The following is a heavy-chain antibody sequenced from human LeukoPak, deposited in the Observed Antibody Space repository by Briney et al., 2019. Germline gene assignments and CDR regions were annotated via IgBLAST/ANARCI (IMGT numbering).Heavy chain of an antibody. CDR2: INPSGGST. CDR3: ARDLAPGYDFWSGPLYNWFDP. D-gene: IGHD3-3*01. Sequence: DSVKVSCTASGYTFTSYYMHWVRQAPGQGLEWMGIINPSGGSTSYAETFQGRVTMTRDTSTSTVYMELSSLRSEDTAVYYCARDLAPGYDFWSGPLYNWFDPWGQGTLVTVSS. J-gene: IGHJ5*02. CDR1: GYTFTSYY. V-gene: IGHV1-46*01.